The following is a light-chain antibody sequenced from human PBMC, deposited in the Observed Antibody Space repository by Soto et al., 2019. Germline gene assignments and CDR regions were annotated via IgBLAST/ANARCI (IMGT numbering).Light chain of an antibody. Sequence: DIQMTQSPSSISASVGDRVNSTCRASQSIRTYLNWYQQKQGKAPKLLIYATSTLQSGVPSRFSGSGSGADFTLTISNLQPEDFATYYCHQTSNIPFTFGGGTKVEN. V-gene: IGKV1-39*01. J-gene: IGKJ4*01. CDR1: QSIRTY. CDR2: ATS. CDR3: HQTSNIPFT.